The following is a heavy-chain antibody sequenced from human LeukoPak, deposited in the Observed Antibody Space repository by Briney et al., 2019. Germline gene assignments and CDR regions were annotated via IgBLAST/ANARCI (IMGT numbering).Heavy chain of an antibody. J-gene: IGHJ3*02. Sequence: ASVKVSCKASGYTFTSYDINWVRQAPGQGLEWMGWINPNSGGTNYAQKFQGRVTMTRDTSISTAYMELSRLRSDDTAVYYCARDRGSSNDAFDIWGQGTMVTVSS. V-gene: IGHV1-2*02. CDR1: GYTFTSYD. CDR3: ARDRGSSNDAFDI. D-gene: IGHD3-10*01. CDR2: INPNSGGT.